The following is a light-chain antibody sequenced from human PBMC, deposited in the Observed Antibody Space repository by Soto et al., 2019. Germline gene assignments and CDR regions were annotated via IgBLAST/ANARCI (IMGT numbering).Light chain of an antibody. Sequence: QPALTQPASVSVSPGQSITISCTGTSSDVGSYNLVSWYQQHPGKAPKLMIYEGSKRPSGVSNRFSGSKSGNTASLTISGLQAEDEADYYCCSYAGSSSYVFGTGTKVTVL. V-gene: IGLV2-23*01. J-gene: IGLJ1*01. CDR3: CSYAGSSSYV. CDR1: SSDVGSYNL. CDR2: EGS.